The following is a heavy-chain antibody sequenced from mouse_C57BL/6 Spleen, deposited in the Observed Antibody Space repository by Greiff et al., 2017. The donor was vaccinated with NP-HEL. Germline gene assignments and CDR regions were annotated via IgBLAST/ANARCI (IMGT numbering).Heavy chain of an antibody. CDR1: GYTFTSYW. V-gene: IGHV1S81*02. D-gene: IGHD2-1*01. Sequence: VQLQQSGAELVKAGASVKMSCKASGYTFTSYWMHWVKQRLGQGLEWFAETNPTNGRTYYNEKFKSKATLTVDKSSSTAYMQLSSPTSEDSAVYYCARLLINFDYWGQGTTLTVSS. CDR3: ARLLINFDY. J-gene: IGHJ2*01. CDR2: TNPTNGRT.